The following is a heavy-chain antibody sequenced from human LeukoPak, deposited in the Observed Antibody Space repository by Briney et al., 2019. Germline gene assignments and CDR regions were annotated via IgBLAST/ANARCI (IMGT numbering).Heavy chain of an antibody. CDR3: AASGTLGQQLSLFDP. V-gene: IGHV4-59*01. CDR1: GDSISSYY. D-gene: IGHD6-13*01. Sequence: SETLSLTCTVSGDSISSYYCSWIRQPPGKGLEWIGYIYYSGSTSYNPSLKSRVTISLDTSNNQFSLKLRSVTAADTAVYYCAASGTLGQQLSLFDPWGQGTLVTVSS. J-gene: IGHJ5*02. CDR2: IYYSGST.